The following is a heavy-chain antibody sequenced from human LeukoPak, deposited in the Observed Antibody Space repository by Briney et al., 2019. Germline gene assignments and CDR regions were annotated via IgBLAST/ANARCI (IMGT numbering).Heavy chain of an antibody. J-gene: IGHJ6*02. CDR2: INTDGST. CDR1: GFTFSNTW. V-gene: IGHV3-74*01. Sequence: GSLRLSCEASGFTFSNTWMHWFRQAPGKALVWVSRINTDGSTTYADSVKGRFTISRDNAKNTLYLQMHSLSVEDTAVYYCARDRYYAVDVWGQGTTVTVSS. D-gene: IGHD2-2*01. CDR3: ARDRYYAVDV.